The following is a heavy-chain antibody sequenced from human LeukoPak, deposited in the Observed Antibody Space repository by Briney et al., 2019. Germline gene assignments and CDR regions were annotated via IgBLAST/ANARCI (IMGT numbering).Heavy chain of an antibody. D-gene: IGHD6-13*01. CDR1: GFSFSTYS. CDR2: INGSGGST. J-gene: IGHJ4*02. V-gene: IGHV3-23*01. CDR3: ARAGAAVAKGKYYFDD. Sequence: GGSLRLSCAASGFSFSTYSMSWVRQAPGKGLEWVSPINGSGGSTYYADFVKCRFNISSASSKLRVYLQMSSLGAEDGALYYCARAGAAVAKGKYYFDDWGQGTLVSVSS.